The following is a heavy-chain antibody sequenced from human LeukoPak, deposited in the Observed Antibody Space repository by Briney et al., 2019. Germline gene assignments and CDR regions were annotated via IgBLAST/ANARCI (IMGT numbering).Heavy chain of an antibody. CDR2: IYSGGST. Sequence: PGGSLRLSCAASGFTVSSNYMSWVCQAPGKGLEWVSVIYSGGSTYYADSVKGRFTISRDNYKNTLYLQMNSLRAEDTAVYYCARASDYGNAFDIWGQGTMVTVSS. CDR3: ARASDYGNAFDI. J-gene: IGHJ3*02. D-gene: IGHD4-17*01. V-gene: IGHV3-53*01. CDR1: GFTVSSNY.